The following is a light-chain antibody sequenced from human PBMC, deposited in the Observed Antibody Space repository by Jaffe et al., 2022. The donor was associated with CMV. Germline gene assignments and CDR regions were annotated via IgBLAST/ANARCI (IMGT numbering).Light chain of an antibody. V-gene: IGLV2-23*02. CDR3: CSYAGTKSWV. CDR2: EVN. CDR1: SSDIGSSDL. J-gene: IGLJ3*02. Sequence: QSALTQSASVSGSPGQSITISCTGTSSDIGSSDLVSWYQQHPGEAPKLMIYEVNRRPSGISNRFSASKSGSTASLTISGLQPEDEADYYCCSYAGTKSWVFGGGTTLTVL.